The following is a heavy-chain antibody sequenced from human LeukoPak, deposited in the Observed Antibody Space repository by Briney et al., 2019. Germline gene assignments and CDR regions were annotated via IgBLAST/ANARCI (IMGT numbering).Heavy chain of an antibody. Sequence: ASVKVSRKASGYTFTNYYVHWVRQAPGQGLEWMGIINPSGGSTSYAQKFQGRVTMTRDTSTSTVYMELSSLRSEDTAVYYCARAMRGTGGAFDIWGQGTMVTVSS. CDR1: GYTFTNYY. J-gene: IGHJ3*02. CDR2: INPSGGST. V-gene: IGHV1-46*01. CDR3: ARAMRGTGGAFDI. D-gene: IGHD1-1*01.